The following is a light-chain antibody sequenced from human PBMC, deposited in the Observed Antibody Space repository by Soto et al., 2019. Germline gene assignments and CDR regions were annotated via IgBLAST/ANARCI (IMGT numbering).Light chain of an antibody. CDR3: SSYTSSSTVV. CDR2: DVN. CDR1: NSDVGGYNY. Sequence: QSVLTQPASVSGSPGQSITISCTGTNSDVGGYNYVSWYQQHPGKAPKLMIYDVNNRPSGVSNRFSGSKSGNTASLTISGLQAEDEADYYCSSYTSSSTVVFGGGTKVTVL. J-gene: IGLJ2*01. V-gene: IGLV2-14*01.